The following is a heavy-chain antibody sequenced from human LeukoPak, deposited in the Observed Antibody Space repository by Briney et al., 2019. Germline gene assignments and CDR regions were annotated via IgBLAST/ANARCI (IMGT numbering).Heavy chain of an antibody. V-gene: IGHV3-74*01. CDR3: VRGWFGPDY. CDR1: GFTFRGNW. J-gene: IGHJ4*02. D-gene: IGHD2-15*01. Sequence: GGSLRLSCAASGFTFRGNWKHWGRQAPGEGLEWISRIDNDGSSTVYADFAEGRFTISRENAENTLYLQMSSLRVEDTAVYYCVRGWFGPDYWGQGTLVTVSS. CDR2: IDNDGSST.